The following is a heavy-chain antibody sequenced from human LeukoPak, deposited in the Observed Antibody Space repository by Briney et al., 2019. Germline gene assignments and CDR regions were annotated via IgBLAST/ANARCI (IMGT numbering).Heavy chain of an antibody. CDR2: ISSSRSYI. CDR1: GFTFSSYS. D-gene: IGHD6-19*01. Sequence: GGAPRLSCAAPGFTFSSYSMNWVRQAPGKGVGWVSSISSSRSYIYYADSVKGRFTISRDNAKNSLYLEMNSLRAEDTAVYYCARDLLAGLGFIRYLHHWGQGTLVTVSS. CDR3: ARDLLAGLGFIRYLHH. V-gene: IGHV3-21*01. J-gene: IGHJ1*01.